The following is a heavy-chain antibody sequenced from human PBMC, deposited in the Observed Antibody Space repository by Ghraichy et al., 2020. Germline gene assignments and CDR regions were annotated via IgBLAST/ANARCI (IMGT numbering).Heavy chain of an antibody. D-gene: IGHD4-17*01. J-gene: IGHJ6*03. V-gene: IGHV3-30*02. CDR1: GFTFSSYG. CDR2: IRYDGSNK. Sequence: GSLRLSCAASGFTFSSYGMHWVRQAPGKGLEWVAFIRYDGSNKYYADSVKGRFTISRDNSKNTLYLQMNSLRAEDTAVYYCAKPIDYGDPSTGYYMDVWGKGTTVTVSS. CDR3: AKPIDYGDPSTGYYMDV.